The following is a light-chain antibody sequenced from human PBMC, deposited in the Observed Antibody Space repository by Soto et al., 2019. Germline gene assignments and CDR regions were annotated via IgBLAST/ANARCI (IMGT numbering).Light chain of an antibody. J-gene: IGLJ1*01. Sequence: QSVLTQPASVSGSPGQSITISCTGTSSDVGGYNYVSWYQHHPGKAPKLMIYDVSNRPSGVSNRFSGSKSGNTASLTISGLQAEDEADYYCRSYTSSSTLYVFGTGTKVTVL. CDR2: DVS. CDR1: SSDVGGYNY. V-gene: IGLV2-14*03. CDR3: RSYTSSSTLYV.